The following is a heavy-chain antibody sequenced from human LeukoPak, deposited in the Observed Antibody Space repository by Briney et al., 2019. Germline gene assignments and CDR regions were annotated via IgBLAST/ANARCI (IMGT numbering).Heavy chain of an antibody. D-gene: IGHD3-10*01. V-gene: IGHV3-30*18. J-gene: IGHJ6*03. Sequence: GGSLRLSCAASGFTFSSYGMHWVRQAPGKGLEWVAVISYDGSNKYYADSVKGRFTISRDNSKNTLYLQVNSLRAEDTAVYYCAKDRGGYYHGLYYYYMDVWGKGTTVTISS. CDR1: GFTFSSYG. CDR2: ISYDGSNK. CDR3: AKDRGGYYHGLYYYYMDV.